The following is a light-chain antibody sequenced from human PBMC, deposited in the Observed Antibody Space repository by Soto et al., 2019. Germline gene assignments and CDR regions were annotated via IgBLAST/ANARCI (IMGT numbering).Light chain of an antibody. J-gene: IGLJ2*01. Sequence: QSVLTQPPSVSGAPGQRVTIPCTGSSSNIGSFYDVHWYQQLPGTVPKLLIYGDNNRPSGVPDQFSASKSGTAASLAITGLQAEDEADYYCQSYDNSLNHVVFGGGTKLTVL. CDR2: GDN. V-gene: IGLV1-40*01. CDR3: QSYDNSLNHVV. CDR1: SSNIGSFYD.